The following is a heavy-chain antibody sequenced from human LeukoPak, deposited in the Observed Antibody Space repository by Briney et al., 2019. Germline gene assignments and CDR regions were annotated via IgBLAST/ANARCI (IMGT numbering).Heavy chain of an antibody. CDR1: GYTFTSYD. CDR3: AKDLFQRITMIVVDDSEDC. J-gene: IGHJ4*02. CDR2: INPSNGDT. Sequence: GASVKVSCKASGYTFTSYDINWVRQATGQGLEWMGRINPSNGDTNYAQKFQGRVTMTRDTSISTAYMELSRLRSDDTAVYYCAKDLFQRITMIVVDDSEDCWGQGTLVTVSS. V-gene: IGHV1-2*06. D-gene: IGHD3-22*01.